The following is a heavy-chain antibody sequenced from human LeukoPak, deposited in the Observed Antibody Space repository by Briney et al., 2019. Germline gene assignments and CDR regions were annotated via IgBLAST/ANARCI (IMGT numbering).Heavy chain of an antibody. J-gene: IGHJ6*03. CDR1: GFTFDDYG. CDR3: AREPIYSNHAFYYYMDV. CDR2: INWNGGRT. Sequence: GGSLRLSCAVSGFTFDDYGMSWVRQAPGKGLEWVSGINWNGGRTGYVDSVRGRFTISRDNAKNSLYLQMNSLRAEDTALYYCAREPIYSNHAFYYYMDVWGKGTTVTVSS. D-gene: IGHD4-11*01. V-gene: IGHV3-20*04.